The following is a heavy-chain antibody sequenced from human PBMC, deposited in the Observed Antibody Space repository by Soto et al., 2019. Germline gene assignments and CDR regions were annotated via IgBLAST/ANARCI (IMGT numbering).Heavy chain of an antibody. CDR1: GGSFSGYW. V-gene: IGHV4-34*01. J-gene: IGHJ4*02. CDR3: ARGAPGY. CDR2: IDHSVSN. Sequence: QVQLQQWGAGLLKPSETLSLTCAVYGGSFSGYWWTWIRQPPGKGLEWIGNIDHSVSNNYNPSLESRFTISVDTSKNQFSLNLTAVTAADTAVYYCARGAPGYWGQGTLFSVSS.